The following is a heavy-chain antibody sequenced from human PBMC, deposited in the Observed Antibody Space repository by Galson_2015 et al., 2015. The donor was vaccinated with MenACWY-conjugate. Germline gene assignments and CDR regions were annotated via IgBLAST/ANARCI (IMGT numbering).Heavy chain of an antibody. Sequence: SVKVSCKASGYTFTSYGISWVRQAPGQGLEWMGWISAYNGNTNYAQKLQGRVTMTTDTSTSTAYMELRSLRSDDTAVYYCARDRRYRGYPADRHSDSWDQGSLVTAS. V-gene: IGHV1-18*01. J-gene: IGHJ4*02. CDR3: ARDRRYRGYPADRHSDS. CDR2: ISAYNGNT. D-gene: IGHD5-12*01. CDR1: GYTFTSYG.